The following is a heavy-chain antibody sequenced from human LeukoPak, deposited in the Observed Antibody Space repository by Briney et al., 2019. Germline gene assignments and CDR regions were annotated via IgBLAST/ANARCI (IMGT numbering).Heavy chain of an antibody. J-gene: IGHJ4*02. CDR1: GFTFNSYW. CDR2: INPYGSDT. Sequence: GGSLRLSCAASGFTFNSYWMWWVRQASGKGLEWVANINPYGSDTYYADSVKGRFTISRDNSKNTLYLQMNSLRAEDTAVYYCAKSEVYSSGWYEGFFDYWGQGTLVTVSS. CDR3: AKSEVYSSGWYEGFFDY. D-gene: IGHD6-19*01. V-gene: IGHV3-7*03.